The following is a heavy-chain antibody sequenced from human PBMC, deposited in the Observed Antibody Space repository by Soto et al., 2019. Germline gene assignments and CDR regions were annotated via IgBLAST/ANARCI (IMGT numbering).Heavy chain of an antibody. CDR2: IIPIFGTA. CDR1: GGTFSSYA. CDR3: AAGSSSLGRAPA. D-gene: IGHD6-6*01. V-gene: IGHV1-69*13. J-gene: IGHJ4*02. Sequence: SVRVSCRASGGTFSSYAISWVRQAPGQGLEWMGGIIPIFGTANYAQKFQGRVTITADESTSTAYMELSSLRSEDTAVYYCAAGSSSLGRAPAWGQGTLVTVSS.